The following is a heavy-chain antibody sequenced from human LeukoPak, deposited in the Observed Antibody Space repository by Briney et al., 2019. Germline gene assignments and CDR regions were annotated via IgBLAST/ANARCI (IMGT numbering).Heavy chain of an antibody. Sequence: GGSLRLSCAASGFTFSSFDMHWVRQPTGQGLEWVSTIGTASDTYYPGSVEGRFTLSRDNAKNSLYLQMNSLTAGDTAVYYCARRPPRGKCYYMDVWGKGNTVTVSS. CDR2: IGTASDT. CDR1: GFTFSSFD. D-gene: IGHD1-1*01. V-gene: IGHV3-13*01. CDR3: ARRPPRGKCYYMDV. J-gene: IGHJ6*03.